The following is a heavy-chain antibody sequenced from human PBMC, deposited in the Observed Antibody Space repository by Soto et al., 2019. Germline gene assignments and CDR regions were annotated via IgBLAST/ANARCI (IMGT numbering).Heavy chain of an antibody. CDR2: IFHSGST. CDR1: GGSIISSNW. CDR3: ARGSYYYDSSGYYYVGDFDY. J-gene: IGHJ4*02. D-gene: IGHD3-22*01. Sequence: SETLSLTCAVSGGSIISSNWWSWVRQPPGKGLEWIGEIFHSGSTNYNPSLKSRVAISVDKSKNQFSLKLSSVTAADTAVYYCARGSYYYDSSGYYYVGDFDYWGQGTLVTSPQ. V-gene: IGHV4-4*02.